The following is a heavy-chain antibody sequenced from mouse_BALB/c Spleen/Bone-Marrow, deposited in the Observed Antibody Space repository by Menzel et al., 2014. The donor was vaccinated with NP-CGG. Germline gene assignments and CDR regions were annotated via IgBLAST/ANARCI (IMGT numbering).Heavy chain of an antibody. D-gene: IGHD2-14*01. J-gene: IGHJ1*01. CDR2: INPSNGRT. V-gene: IGHV1S81*02. Sequence: QVQLQQSGADLVKPGASVKLSCKASGYTFTSYWMHWVKQRPGQGLEWIGEINPSNGRTNYSEKFKSKATLTVDKSSSTAYMQLSSLASEDSAVYYCARWAVRRPGYFDVWGAGTTVTVSS. CDR3: ARWAVRRPGYFDV. CDR1: GYTFTSYW.